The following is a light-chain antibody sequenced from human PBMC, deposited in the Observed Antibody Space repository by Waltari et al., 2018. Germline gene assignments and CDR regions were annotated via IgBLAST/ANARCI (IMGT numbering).Light chain of an antibody. CDR1: WSNIRTNV. Sequence: QSLLTQPPSASGTPGQTVTISCSGSWSNIRTNVVSWYQQLPGTAPKLLIHSNNQRPSGVPDRFSCSKSGTSASLAISGLQSADEADYYCSAWDDSLNGHVIFGGGTKLTVL. CDR3: SAWDDSLNGHVI. CDR2: SNN. V-gene: IGLV1-44*01. J-gene: IGLJ2*01.